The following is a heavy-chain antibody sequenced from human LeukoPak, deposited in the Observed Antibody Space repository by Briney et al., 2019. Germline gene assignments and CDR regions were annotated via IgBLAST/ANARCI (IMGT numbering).Heavy chain of an antibody. CDR1: GGSISSYY. D-gene: IGHD2/OR15-2a*01. CDR3: AGHHPRNTVDF. V-gene: IGHV4-59*08. CDR2: ISDIGSI. Sequence: SETLSLICTVSGGSISSYYWSWTRQPPGKGLEWIAYISDIGSINYNPSLKSRVTISLDTSKNQFSLKLSSVTAADTAVYYCAGHHPRNTVDFWGQGTLVTVSS. J-gene: IGHJ4*02.